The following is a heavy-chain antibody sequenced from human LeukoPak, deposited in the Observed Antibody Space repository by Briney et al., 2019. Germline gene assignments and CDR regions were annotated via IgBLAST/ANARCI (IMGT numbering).Heavy chain of an antibody. D-gene: IGHD3-10*01. Sequence: SQTLSLTCTVSGDSISSGEHYWSRIRQLPGKGLESIGFIHHSGSTRHNPSLKNRVAISVDASKNQFALKLSSVTAADTAVYYCARGGNRFGGFYFDYWGQGILVTVSS. CDR3: ARGGNRFGGFYFDY. CDR1: GDSISSGEHY. CDR2: IHHSGST. V-gene: IGHV4-31*03. J-gene: IGHJ4*02.